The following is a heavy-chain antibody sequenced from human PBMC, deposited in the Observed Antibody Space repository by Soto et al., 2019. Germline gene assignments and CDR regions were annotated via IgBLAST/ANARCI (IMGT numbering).Heavy chain of an antibody. D-gene: IGHD6-13*01. J-gene: IGHJ4*02. CDR3: ARVIAAAGLFDY. Sequence: QVQLVQSGAGVKKPGSWWKSSGKASGGPLTSFVFGWVGQALGQGLEWMGGIIPFFGTANYAQKFQGRVTITADESTSTAYMELSSLRSEDTAVYYCARVIAAAGLFDYWGQGTLVTVSS. V-gene: IGHV1-69*01. CDR1: GGPLTSFV. CDR2: IIPFFGTA.